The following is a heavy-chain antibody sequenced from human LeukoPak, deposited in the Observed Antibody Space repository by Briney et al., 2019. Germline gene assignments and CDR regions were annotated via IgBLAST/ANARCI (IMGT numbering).Heavy chain of an antibody. J-gene: IGHJ2*01. CDR1: GGSISSSNYF. CDR3: ARGYFDGALPRSFDL. V-gene: IGHV4-39*02. CDR2: ICYSGRT. D-gene: IGHD4/OR15-4a*01. Sequence: HPSENLSLTCTVPGGSISSSNYFWGWIRQPPGKALEWIGSICYSGRTYYNPSLKSRVSISVDTSNKHFSLRLSSVTAADTAVYFCARGYFDGALPRSFDLWGRGTLLTVSS.